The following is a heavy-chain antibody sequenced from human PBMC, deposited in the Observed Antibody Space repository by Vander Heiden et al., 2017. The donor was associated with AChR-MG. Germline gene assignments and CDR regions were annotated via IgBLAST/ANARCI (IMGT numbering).Heavy chain of an antibody. J-gene: IGHJ6*02. CDR3: ARVGSITSRMEV. V-gene: IGHV4-34*01. Sequence: QVQLQQWGAGLLKPSETLSLNCAVYGGSFSGYDWSWIRQSPGKGLEWIGEINHSGSTNYNPSLKSRVTISVDTSKKQLSLKLSSVTAADTAVYYCARVGSITSRMEVWGQGTKGTVSS. D-gene: IGHD3-3*01. CDR1: GGSFSGYD. CDR2: INHSGST.